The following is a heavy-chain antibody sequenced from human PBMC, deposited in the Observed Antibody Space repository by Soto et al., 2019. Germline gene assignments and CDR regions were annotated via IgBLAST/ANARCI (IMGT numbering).Heavy chain of an antibody. CDR3: AKSGPPVESGSYYVDY. V-gene: IGHV3-23*01. J-gene: IGHJ4*02. CDR1: GFPFSSYA. CDR2: ISGSSGST. Sequence: PGGSLRLSCAASGFPFSSYAMNWVRQAPGKGLEWVSGISGSSGSTYYADSVKGRFTISRDNSKNTLYVQMNSLRAEDTAVYYCAKSGPPVESGSYYVDYWGQGTLVTVSS. D-gene: IGHD1-26*01.